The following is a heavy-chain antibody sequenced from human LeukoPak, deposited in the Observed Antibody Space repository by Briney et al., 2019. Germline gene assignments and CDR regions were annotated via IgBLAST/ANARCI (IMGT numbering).Heavy chain of an antibody. J-gene: IGHJ6*03. V-gene: IGHV1-69*06. Sequence: GSSVKVSCKASGGTFSSYAISWVRQAPGQGLEWMGGIIPIFDTANYAQKFQGRVTITADKSTSTAYMELSSLRSEDTAVYYCASRSIAATRRDYYYYYMDVWAKGPRSPSP. CDR3: ASRSIAATRRDYYYYYMDV. CDR1: GGTFSSYA. CDR2: IIPIFDTA. D-gene: IGHD6-6*01.